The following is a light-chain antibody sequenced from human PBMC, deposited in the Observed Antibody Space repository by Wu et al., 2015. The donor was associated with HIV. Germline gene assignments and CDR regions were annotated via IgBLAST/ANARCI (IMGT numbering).Light chain of an antibody. Sequence: EILMTQSPATLSVSPGERATLSCRASQSVSRNFAWYQQKPGQAPRLLIYAASTRATGIPARFSGSGSGTEFTLTITSMQSEDVAVYYCQQYNNWLTFGGGTKVEIK. V-gene: IGKV3-15*01. CDR1: QSVSRN. CDR2: AAS. J-gene: IGKJ4*01. CDR3: QQYNNWLT.